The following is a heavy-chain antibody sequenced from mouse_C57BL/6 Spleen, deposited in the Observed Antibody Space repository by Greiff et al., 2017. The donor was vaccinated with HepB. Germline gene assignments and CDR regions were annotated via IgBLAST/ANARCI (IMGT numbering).Heavy chain of an antibody. CDR3: AREDDYGWDY. CDR2: ISDGGSYT. J-gene: IGHJ2*01. D-gene: IGHD2-4*01. CDR1: GFTFSSYA. Sequence: EVKLVESGGGLVKPGGSLKLSCAASGFTFSSYAMSWVRQTPEKRLEWVATISDGGSYTYYPDNVKGRFTISRDNAKNNLYLQMSHLKSEDTAMYYCAREDDYGWDYWGQGTTLTVSS. V-gene: IGHV5-4*01.